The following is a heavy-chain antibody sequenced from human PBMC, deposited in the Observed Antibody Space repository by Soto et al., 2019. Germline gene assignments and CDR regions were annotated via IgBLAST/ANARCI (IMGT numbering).Heavy chain of an antibody. CDR1: GLTFSNYG. D-gene: IGHD2-21*02. CDR2: ISGSGDT. V-gene: IGHV3-23*01. CDR3: ATYGGDSGGFEYFKH. Sequence: EVQLLESGGGLVQPGGSLRLSCAASGLTFSNYGMTWVRQAPGKGLEWVSAISGSGDTYNVDSLKGRFSISRDNSKSTLFLQMNSLRAEVTAVYYCATYGGDSGGFEYFKHWGQGTLVTVSS. J-gene: IGHJ1*01.